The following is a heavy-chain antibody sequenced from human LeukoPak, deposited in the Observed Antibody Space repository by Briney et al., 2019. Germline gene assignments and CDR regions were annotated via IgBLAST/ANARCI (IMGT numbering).Heavy chain of an antibody. CDR3: ARDGSSYYDILTGHNWFDP. J-gene: IGHJ5*02. CDR1: GNSISSGDNY. V-gene: IGHV4-61*02. Sequence: PSETLSLTCTVSGNSISSGDNYWSWIRQPAGKGLEWIGRIYTSGSTNYNPSLKSRVTISVDTSKNQFSLKLSSVTAADTAVYYCARDGSSYYDILTGHNWFDPWGQGTLVTVSS. D-gene: IGHD3-9*01. CDR2: IYTSGST.